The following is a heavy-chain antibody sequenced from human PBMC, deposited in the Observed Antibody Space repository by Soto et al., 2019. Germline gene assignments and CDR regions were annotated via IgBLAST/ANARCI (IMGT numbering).Heavy chain of an antibody. Sequence: SETLSLTCTVSGCSISSSSYYWGWIRQPPGKGLEWIGSIYYSGSTYYNPSLKSRVTISVDTSKNQFSLKLSSVTAADTAVYYCARHRNYYDSSGYYAFDYWGQGTLVTVSS. CDR3: ARHRNYYDSSGYYAFDY. J-gene: IGHJ4*02. CDR2: IYYSGST. V-gene: IGHV4-39*01. CDR1: GCSISSSSYY. D-gene: IGHD3-22*01.